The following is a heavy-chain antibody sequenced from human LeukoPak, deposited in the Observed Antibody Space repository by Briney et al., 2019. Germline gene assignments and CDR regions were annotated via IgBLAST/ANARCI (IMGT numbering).Heavy chain of an antibody. Sequence: GGSLRLSCAASGFSFSTYSFSWVRQAPGKGLEWVSAISGSGGSTYYADSVKGRFTISRDNSKNTLYLQMNSLRAEDTAVYYCAKEGYSSSWYGAFDIWGQGTMVTVSS. CDR1: GFSFSTYS. CDR3: AKEGYSSSWYGAFDI. V-gene: IGHV3-23*01. D-gene: IGHD6-13*01. J-gene: IGHJ3*02. CDR2: ISGSGGST.